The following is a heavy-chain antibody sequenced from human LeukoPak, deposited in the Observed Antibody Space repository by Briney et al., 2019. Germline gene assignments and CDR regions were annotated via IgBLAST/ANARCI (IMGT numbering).Heavy chain of an antibody. J-gene: IGHJ3*02. D-gene: IGHD4-17*01. CDR1: GGSISSYY. CDR2: IYYSGST. V-gene: IGHV4-59*01. Sequence: VKPSETLSLTCTVSGGSISSYYWSWIRQPPGKGLEWIGYIYYSGSTNYNPSLKSRVTILVDTSKNQLSLKLSSVTAADTAVYYCARDYPDYADAFDIWGQGTMVTVSS. CDR3: ARDYPDYADAFDI.